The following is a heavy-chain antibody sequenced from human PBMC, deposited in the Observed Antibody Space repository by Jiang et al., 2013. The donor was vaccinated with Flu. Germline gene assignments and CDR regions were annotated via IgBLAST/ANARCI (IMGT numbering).Heavy chain of an antibody. CDR1: GYTFTSYA. D-gene: IGHD3-22*01. CDR2: INAGNGNT. Sequence: SGAEVKKPGASVKVSCKASGYTFTSYAMHWVRQAPGQRLEWMGWINAGNGNTKYSQKFQGRVTITRDTSASTAYMELSSLRSEDTAVYYCARVPHYYDSSAFDIWGQGTMVTVSS. V-gene: IGHV1-3*01. J-gene: IGHJ3*02. CDR3: ARVPHYYDSSAFDI.